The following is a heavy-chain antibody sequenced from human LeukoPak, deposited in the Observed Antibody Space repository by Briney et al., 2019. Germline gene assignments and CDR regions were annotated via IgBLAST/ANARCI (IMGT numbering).Heavy chain of an antibody. J-gene: IGHJ4*02. V-gene: IGHV1-46*01. D-gene: IGHD3-22*01. CDR2: INPSSTST. CDR3: ARAVSMIVVVFDY. CDR1: GYSVTSSY. Sequence: ASVKVSCKASGYSVTSSYIHWVRQAPGQGLEWRGIINPSSTSTNYAQKFQGRVTMTRDMSTSTVYMELSSLRSEDTAVYYCARAVSMIVVVFDYWGQGTLVTVSS.